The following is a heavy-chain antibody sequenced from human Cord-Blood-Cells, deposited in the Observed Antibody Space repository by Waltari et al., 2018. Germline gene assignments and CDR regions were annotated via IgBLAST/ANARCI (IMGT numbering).Heavy chain of an antibody. CDR1: GFTFSSYA. J-gene: IGHJ3*02. CDR3: AKDPYDILTGYYIAFDI. V-gene: IGHV3-23*01. Sequence: EVQLLESGGGLVQPGGSLRLSCAAPGFTFSSYAMSWVRQAPGKGLEWVSAISGSGGSTYYADSVKCRFTISRDNSKNTQYLQMNSLRAEDTAVYYCAKDPYDILTGYYIAFDIWGQGTMVTVSS. CDR2: ISGSGGST. D-gene: IGHD3-9*01.